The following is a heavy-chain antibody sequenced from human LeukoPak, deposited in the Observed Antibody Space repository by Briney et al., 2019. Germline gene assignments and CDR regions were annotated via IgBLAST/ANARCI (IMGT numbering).Heavy chain of an antibody. J-gene: IGHJ5*02. CDR2: IYPGDPDT. CDR1: GYSFTSYW. Sequence: GESLKISCKGSGYSFTSYWIGCVRQMPGKGLEWMGIIYPGDPDTRYSPSFQGQVTISADKSISTAYLQWSSLKASDTAMYYCARHSRREENWFDPWGQGTLVTVSS. CDR3: ARHSRREENWFDP. V-gene: IGHV5-51*01.